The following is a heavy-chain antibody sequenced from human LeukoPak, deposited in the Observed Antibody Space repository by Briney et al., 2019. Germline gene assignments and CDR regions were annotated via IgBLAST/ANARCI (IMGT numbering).Heavy chain of an antibody. V-gene: IGHV1-46*01. Sequence: ASVKVSCKASGYTFTSYYMHWVRQAPGQGLEWMGIINPSGGSTTYAQKFQGRVTMTTDTSTSTVYMDLSSLTYEDAAVYYCARDRESSGFFSYYYGMDVWGQGTTVTVSS. CDR1: GYTFTSYY. D-gene: IGHD6-19*01. CDR3: ARDRESSGFFSYYYGMDV. J-gene: IGHJ6*02. CDR2: INPSGGST.